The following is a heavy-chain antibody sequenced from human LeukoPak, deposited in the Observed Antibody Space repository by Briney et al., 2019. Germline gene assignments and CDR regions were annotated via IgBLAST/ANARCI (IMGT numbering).Heavy chain of an antibody. CDR1: RLIFSSYW. D-gene: IGHD3-10*01. Sequence: GGSLRLSCAASRLIFSSYWMHWVRQAPGKGLVWVSRINSDGSSTIYADSVKGRFTISRDYAKNTVYLQMNSLRVDDTAVYYCAGHYGSGRYHYYYMDVWGRRTTVTVSS. CDR2: INSDGSST. CDR3: AGHYGSGRYHYYYMDV. V-gene: IGHV3-74*01. J-gene: IGHJ6*03.